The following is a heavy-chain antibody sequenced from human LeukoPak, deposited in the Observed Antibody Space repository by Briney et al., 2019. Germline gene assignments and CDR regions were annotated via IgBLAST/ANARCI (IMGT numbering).Heavy chain of an antibody. CDR1: GFTFSDYA. Sequence: GGSLRLSCQACGFTFSDYAMSWVRQAPGKGLEWVSSINPDGGSFFADSVKGRFTISRDDSRSVVYLQMNTLSAEDTAVYYCARSGVATCHYWGQGILVAVSS. J-gene: IGHJ4*02. D-gene: IGHD3-10*01. CDR2: INPDGGS. V-gene: IGHV3-23*01. CDR3: ARSGVATCHY.